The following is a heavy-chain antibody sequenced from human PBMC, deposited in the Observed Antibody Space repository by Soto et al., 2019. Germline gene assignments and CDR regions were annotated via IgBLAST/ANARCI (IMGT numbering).Heavy chain of an antibody. CDR1: GDMFRNSA. Sequence: QVQLVQSGAEVKRPGSSVKVSCKASGDMFRNSAFTWVRQTPGQGLDWMGVIIPLFRKTNVAQKFQGRVTFTADESTSSLYMEVSSLTSEDTAVYYCERARLSNGDPNIYFFYGLDVWGQGTTITVSS. CDR3: ERARLSNGDPNIYFFYGLDV. CDR2: IIPLFRKT. D-gene: IGHD3-10*01. V-gene: IGHV1-69*01. J-gene: IGHJ6*02.